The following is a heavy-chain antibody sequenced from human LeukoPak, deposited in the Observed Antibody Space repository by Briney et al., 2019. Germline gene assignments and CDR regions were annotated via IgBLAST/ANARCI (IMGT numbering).Heavy chain of an antibody. CDR2: IKSKTDGGTT. CDR1: GFTFRTYA. V-gene: IGHV3-15*01. Sequence: PGRSLRLSCAASGFTFRTYAMHWVRQAPGKGLEWVGRIKSKTDGGTTDYAAPVKGRFTISRDDSKNTLYLQMNSLKTEDTAVYYCTTIRITMIVTGYWGQGTLVTVSS. CDR3: TTIRITMIVTGY. J-gene: IGHJ4*02. D-gene: IGHD3-22*01.